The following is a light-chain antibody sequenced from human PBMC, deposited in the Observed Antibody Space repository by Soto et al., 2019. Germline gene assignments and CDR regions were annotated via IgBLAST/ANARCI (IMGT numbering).Light chain of an antibody. V-gene: IGKV3-11*01. J-gene: IGKJ4*01. CDR1: QSISRY. CDR3: QQRTNGRT. CDR2: DAS. Sequence: IVLTQSPATLSLSPGERATLSCRASQSISRYLAWYQQKPGQAPRLLLYDASNRATGIPARFSGSGFGTDFTLTISSLEPEDFAVYYCQQRTNGRTFGGGTKVDIK.